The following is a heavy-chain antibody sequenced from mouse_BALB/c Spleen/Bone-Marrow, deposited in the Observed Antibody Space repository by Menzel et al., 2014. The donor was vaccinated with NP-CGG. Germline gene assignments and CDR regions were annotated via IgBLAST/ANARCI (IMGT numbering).Heavy chain of an antibody. D-gene: IGHD2-3*01. CDR3: ARDDGYYIRNAMDY. CDR2: ISSGTSTI. Sequence: EVQRVESGGGLVQPGGSRKLSCAASGFTFXSFGMHWVRQAPERGLEWVAYISSGTSTIYYADTVKGRFTISRDNPKNTLFLQMTSLRSEDTAIYYCARDDGYYIRNAMDYWGQGTSVTVSS. V-gene: IGHV5-17*02. CDR1: GFTFXSFG. J-gene: IGHJ4*01.